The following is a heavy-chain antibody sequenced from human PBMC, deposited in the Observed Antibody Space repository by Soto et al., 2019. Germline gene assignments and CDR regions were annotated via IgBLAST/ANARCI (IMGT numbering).Heavy chain of an antibody. CDR1: GFTFIRYS. D-gene: IGHD3-10*01. CDR3: ASVKHYGSGSYYPNSYGMDV. J-gene: IGHJ6*02. CDR2: ISSSSSYI. V-gene: IGHV3-21*01. Sequence: GGSLRLSCAASGFTFIRYSMNWVRQAPGKGLEWVSSISSSSSYIYYADSVKGRFTISRDNAKNSLYLQMNSLRAEDTAVYYCASVKHYGSGSYYPNSYGMDVWGQGTTVTVSS.